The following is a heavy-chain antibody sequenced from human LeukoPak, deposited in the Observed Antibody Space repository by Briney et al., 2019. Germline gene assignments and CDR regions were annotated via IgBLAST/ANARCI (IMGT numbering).Heavy chain of an antibody. CDR2: IRSKANSYAT. Sequence: QSGGSLRLSCAASGFTFSGSDMHWVRQASGKGLEWVGRIRSKANSYATAYAASVKGRLTISRDDSKNTAYLQMNSLKTEDTAVYYCAKAAKIVHFQHWGQGTLVTVSS. J-gene: IGHJ1*01. V-gene: IGHV3-73*01. D-gene: IGHD6-13*01. CDR1: GFTFSGSD. CDR3: AKAAKIVHFQH.